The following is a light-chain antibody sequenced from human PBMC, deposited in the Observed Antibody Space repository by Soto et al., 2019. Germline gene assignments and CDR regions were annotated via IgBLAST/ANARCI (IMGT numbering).Light chain of an antibody. J-gene: IGLJ1*01. CDR2: DNV. V-gene: IGLV1-51*01. CDR1: DSNLGRNY. CDR3: GSWDNKLRAYV. Sequence: QSVLTQPPSVSATPGQKVTISCSGSDSNLGRNYVSWYQQLPGTAPRLLIYDNVYRFSGIPDRCSASKSGTSATLGIAGLQTGEEGDYSCGSWDNKLRAYVFGSGTKVPVL.